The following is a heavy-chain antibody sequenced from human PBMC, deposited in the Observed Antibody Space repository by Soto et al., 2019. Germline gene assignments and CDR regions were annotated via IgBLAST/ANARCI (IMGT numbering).Heavy chain of an antibody. D-gene: IGHD4-17*01. CDR3: AKGMSDSPTPTAPEYLDY. CDR1: GFTFSAYW. Sequence: QPGGSLRLSCAASGFTFSAYWMSWVRQAPGKGLEWVANIKQAGSEKYYVDSVNGRFIISRDDAKNSLYLQMNSLRAEDTAVYYCAKGMSDSPTPTAPEYLDYWGQGTLVTVSS. CDR2: IKQAGSEK. J-gene: IGHJ4*02. V-gene: IGHV3-7*01.